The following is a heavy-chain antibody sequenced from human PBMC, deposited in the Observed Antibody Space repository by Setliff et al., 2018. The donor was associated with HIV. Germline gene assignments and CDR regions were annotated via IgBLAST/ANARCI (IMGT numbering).Heavy chain of an antibody. CDR1: GGSISSSSYH. D-gene: IGHD6-19*01. CDR2: IYYSGST. CDR3: ASPASGGSSGQYHY. V-gene: IGHV4-39*01. J-gene: IGHJ4*02. Sequence: SETLSLTCTVSGGSISSSSYHWGWIRQPPGKGLEWIGSIYYSGSTYYNPSLKSRVTISVDTSKNQFSLKLSSVTAADTAVYYCASPASGGSSGQYHYWGQGTLVTVS.